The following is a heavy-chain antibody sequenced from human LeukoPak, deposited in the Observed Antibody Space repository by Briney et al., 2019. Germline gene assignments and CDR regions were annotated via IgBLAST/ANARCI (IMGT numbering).Heavy chain of an antibody. CDR2: INTDGSDT. CDR1: GFTFSRYW. D-gene: IGHD4-11*01. J-gene: IGHJ4*02. V-gene: IGHV3-74*01. Sequence: PGGSLRLSCAASGFTFSRYWMHWVRQAPGKGLVWVSRINTDGSDTTYADSVKGRFTISRDNAKDTLYLQMNNLRDEDTAVYYCATHEPGDYRTDFDYWGQGTLVTVSS. CDR3: ATHEPGDYRTDFDY.